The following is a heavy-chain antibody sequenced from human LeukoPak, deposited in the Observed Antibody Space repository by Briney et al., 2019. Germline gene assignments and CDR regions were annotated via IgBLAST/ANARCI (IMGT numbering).Heavy chain of an antibody. CDR2: ISSSGSII. Sequence: GGSLRLSCAASGFTFSSYEMNWVRQAPGKGLEWVSYISSSGSIIYYADSVKGRFTISRDNAKNSLRLQMNSLRAEDTAVYYCARETSYYDSSGYDYWGQGTLVTVSS. CDR3: ARETSYYDSSGYDY. J-gene: IGHJ4*02. CDR1: GFTFSSYE. D-gene: IGHD3-22*01. V-gene: IGHV3-48*03.